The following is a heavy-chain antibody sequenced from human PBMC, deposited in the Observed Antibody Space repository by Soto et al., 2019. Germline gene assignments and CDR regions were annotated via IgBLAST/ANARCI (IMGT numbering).Heavy chain of an antibody. CDR2: ISASGGST. Sequence: ETLRLSCAASGFAFSSYTMSWVRQTPGKGLEWVSSISASGGSTYYGDSLKGRFTISRDNSKNTLNLHIKSLGVEDSAVYYCAKDRGGFARGWEYYDFWGQGTQVTVSS. CDR3: AKDRGGFARGWEYYDF. D-gene: IGHD6-19*01. CDR1: GFAFSSYT. V-gene: IGHV3-23*01. J-gene: IGHJ4*02.